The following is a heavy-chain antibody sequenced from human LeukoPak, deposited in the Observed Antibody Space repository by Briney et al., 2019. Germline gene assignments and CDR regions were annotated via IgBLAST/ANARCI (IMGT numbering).Heavy chain of an antibody. CDR1: GLTFSRHA. Sequence: PGGSLRLSCAASGLTFSRHAMSWVRQAPGKGLEWVAGISSSGGVTYYLDSVKGRFTISRDNTKNSLYLQMNSLRAEDTAVYYCARPAVAGDFDYWGQGTLVTVSS. D-gene: IGHD6-19*01. V-gene: IGHV3-23*01. J-gene: IGHJ4*02. CDR2: ISSSGGVT. CDR3: ARPAVAGDFDY.